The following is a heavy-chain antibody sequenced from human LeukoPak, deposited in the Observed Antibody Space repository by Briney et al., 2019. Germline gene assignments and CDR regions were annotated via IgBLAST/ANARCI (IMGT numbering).Heavy chain of an antibody. Sequence: PGGSLRLSCVASGFTFNTYGMHWVRQAPGKGLEWVAVISDDGGNKYFVDSVKGRFTISRDNSKNTLYLQMNSLRAEDTAVYYCAKDRSYYDSSGYLDYWGQGTLVTVSS. CDR2: ISDDGGNK. V-gene: IGHV3-30*18. J-gene: IGHJ4*02. CDR3: AKDRSYYDSSGYLDY. D-gene: IGHD3-22*01. CDR1: GFTFNTYG.